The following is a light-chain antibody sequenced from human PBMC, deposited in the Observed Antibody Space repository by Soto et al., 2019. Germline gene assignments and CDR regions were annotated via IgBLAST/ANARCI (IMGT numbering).Light chain of an antibody. J-gene: IGKJ4*01. CDR2: DAI. CDR3: QQYDAWPLT. V-gene: IGKV3-15*01. CDR1: QSVSSN. Sequence: EIVMTQSPATLPVSPGERATLSCRASQSVSSNLAWYQQKPGQAPRFLIYDAIIRAPDVPARFSGSWSGTEFTLTINSLQSEDFAVYYCQQYDAWPLTFGGGTKVDIK.